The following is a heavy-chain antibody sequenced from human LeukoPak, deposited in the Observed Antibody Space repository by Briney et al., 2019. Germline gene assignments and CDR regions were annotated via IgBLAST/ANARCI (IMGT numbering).Heavy chain of an antibody. Sequence: GGSLRLSCAASGFTFCIYSMNWVRQAPGKGLEWVSSISSSSSYIYYADSVKGRFTISRDNAKNSLYLQMNSLRAEDTAVYYCARKDTAIDYWGQGTLVTVSS. D-gene: IGHD5-18*01. CDR1: GFTFCIYS. CDR2: ISSSSSYI. V-gene: IGHV3-21*01. CDR3: ARKDTAIDY. J-gene: IGHJ4*02.